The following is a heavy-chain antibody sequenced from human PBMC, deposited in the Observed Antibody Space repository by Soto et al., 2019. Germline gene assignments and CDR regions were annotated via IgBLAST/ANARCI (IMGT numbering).Heavy chain of an antibody. V-gene: IGHV5-10-1*01. CDR1: GYSFTSYW. D-gene: IGHD2-2*01. CDR2: IDPSDSYT. J-gene: IGHJ6*02. Sequence: PGESLKISCKGSGYSFTSYWISWVRQMPGKGLEWMGRIDPSDSYTNYSPSLQGHVTISADKSISTAYLQWSSLKASDTAMYYCARQGYCSSTSCPRDYYYGMDVWGQGTTVTVSS. CDR3: ARQGYCSSTSCPRDYYYGMDV.